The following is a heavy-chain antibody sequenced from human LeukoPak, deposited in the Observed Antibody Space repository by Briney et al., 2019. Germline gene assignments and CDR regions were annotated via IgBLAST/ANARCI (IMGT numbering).Heavy chain of an antibody. CDR1: GYTFTSYG. CDR3: ARGLVIAVAGPFFDY. Sequence: ASVKVSCKASGYTFTSYGISWVRQAPGQGLEWMGWISAYNGNTNYAQKLQGRVTMTTDTSTSTAYMELRSLRSDDTAVYYCARGLVIAVAGPFFDYWGQGTLVTVSP. D-gene: IGHD6-19*01. V-gene: IGHV1-18*04. CDR2: ISAYNGNT. J-gene: IGHJ4*02.